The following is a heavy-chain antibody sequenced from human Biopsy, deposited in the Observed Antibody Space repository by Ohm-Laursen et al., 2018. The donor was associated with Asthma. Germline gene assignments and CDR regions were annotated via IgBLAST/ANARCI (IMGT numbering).Heavy chain of an antibody. CDR2: IDQSGYT. J-gene: IGHJ5*02. CDR1: GGYLTGHY. CDR3: ARAAMTGIRGWFDP. D-gene: IGHD2-2*01. Sequence: SETLSLTCIVYGGYLTGHYWNWIRQPPGKGLEWIGEIDQSGYTNYNPSLKSRVTISADTSKNQFHLNLSSVTAADTAVYFCARAAMTGIRGWFDPWGQGTQVTVSS. V-gene: IGHV4-34*01.